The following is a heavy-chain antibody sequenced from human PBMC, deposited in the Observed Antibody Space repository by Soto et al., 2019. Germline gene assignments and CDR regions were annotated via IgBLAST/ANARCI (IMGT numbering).Heavy chain of an antibody. J-gene: IGHJ3*02. CDR3: ATPPYSSSSLDAFDI. D-gene: IGHD6-6*01. V-gene: IGHV5-51*01. Sequence: GESLKISCKGSGYSFTSYCIGWVRQMPGKGLEWMGIIYPGDSDTRYSPSFQGQVTISADKSISTAYLQWSSLKASDTAMYYCATPPYSSSSLDAFDIWGQGTMVTVSS. CDR1: GYSFTSYC. CDR2: IYPGDSDT.